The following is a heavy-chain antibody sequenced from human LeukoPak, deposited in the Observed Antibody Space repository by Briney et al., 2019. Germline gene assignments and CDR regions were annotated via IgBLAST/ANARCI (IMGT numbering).Heavy chain of an antibody. D-gene: IGHD3-22*01. CDR1: GFTLSNSW. J-gene: IGHJ3*02. CDR2: IKQDGSEK. CDR3: ARATSAYYYPDAFDI. Sequence: GGSLRLSCVVSGFTLSNSWMSWVRQAPGKGLEWVANIKQDGSEKYYVDSVKGRFTNSRDNAKNSLYLRMSSLRAEDTAVYYCARATSAYYYPDAFDIWGRGTMVTVSS. V-gene: IGHV3-7*03.